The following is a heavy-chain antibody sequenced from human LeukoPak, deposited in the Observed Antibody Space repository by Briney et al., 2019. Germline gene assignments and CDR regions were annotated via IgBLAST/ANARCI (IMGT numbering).Heavy chain of an antibody. CDR1: GFTFSDYY. Sequence: PGRSLRLSCAASGFTFSDYYMSWIRQAPGKGLEWVSYISSSGSTIYYADSLKGRFTISRDNAKNSLYLQMNSLRAEDTAAYYCARVLREWLLFGWFDPWGQGTLVTVSS. J-gene: IGHJ5*02. CDR3: ARVLREWLLFGWFDP. V-gene: IGHV3-11*01. CDR2: ISSSGSTI. D-gene: IGHD3-3*01.